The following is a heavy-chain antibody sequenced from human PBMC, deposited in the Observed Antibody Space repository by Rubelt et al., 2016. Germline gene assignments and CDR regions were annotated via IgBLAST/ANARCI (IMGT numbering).Heavy chain of an antibody. CDR3: ARGGVLGRIGLDV. J-gene: IGHJ4*02. Sequence: QVQLQESGPGLVKPSGTLSLTCAVSGGSISSGSHHWGWIRQPPGKGLEWIGSIHHSGSTSYNPSLKSRVTISVDTAKNQFARRVKSVTAADTAVDYCARGGVLGRIGLDVWGQGTLATVSS. CDR1: GGSISSGSHH. V-gene: IGHV4-39*07. CDR2: IHHSGST. D-gene: IGHD2-8*02.